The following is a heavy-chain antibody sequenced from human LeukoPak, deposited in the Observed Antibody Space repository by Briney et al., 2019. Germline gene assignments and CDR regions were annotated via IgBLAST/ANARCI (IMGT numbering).Heavy chain of an antibody. V-gene: IGHV3-66*02. D-gene: IGHD2-15*01. CDR1: GFTVSSNY. CDR2: IYSGGLT. Sequence: GGSLRLSCAASGFTVSSNYMTWVRQAPGKGLEWVSIIYSGGLTYYADSVKGRFTISRDSSKNSLFLQMNSLRAEGTAVYYCARDQSCSGNSCFSFDYWGQGALVTVSS. J-gene: IGHJ4*02. CDR3: ARDQSCSGNSCFSFDY.